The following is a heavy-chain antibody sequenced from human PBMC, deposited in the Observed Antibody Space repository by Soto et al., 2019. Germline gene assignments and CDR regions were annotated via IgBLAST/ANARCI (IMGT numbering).Heavy chain of an antibody. Sequence: QVQLQQWGAGLLKPSETLSLTCAVYGGSFSASYWSWIRQPPGEGLEWIGEINHGGNTNYNPSLKSRVTISVDTSKTQFSLRLSSVTAADTAVYYCARGLLGGNDYWGQGTLVTVSS. V-gene: IGHV4-34*01. CDR3: ARGLLGGNDY. CDR1: GGSFSASY. J-gene: IGHJ4*02. D-gene: IGHD2-15*01. CDR2: INHGGNT.